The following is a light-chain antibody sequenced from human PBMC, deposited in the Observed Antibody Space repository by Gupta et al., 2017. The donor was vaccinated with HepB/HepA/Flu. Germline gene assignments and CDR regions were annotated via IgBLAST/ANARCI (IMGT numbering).Light chain of an antibody. J-gene: IGKJ2*01. V-gene: IGKV2-24*01. Sequence: IVMTQTPLSSPVTLGQPASISCRSSQILVHSDGNTYFSWLQQRPGQPPRPLIYRTSNRGSGVPDRFSGSGAGTXFTLKIXRVEPEDVGVYYCKQARKFPYTFGXGTKVEIK. CDR1: QILVHSDGNTY. CDR3: KQARKFPYT. CDR2: RTS.